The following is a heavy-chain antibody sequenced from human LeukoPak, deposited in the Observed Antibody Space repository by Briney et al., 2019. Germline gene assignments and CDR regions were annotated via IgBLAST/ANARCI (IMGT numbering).Heavy chain of an antibody. Sequence: SETLSLTCTVSGGSISSYYWSWIRQPAGKGLEWIGRIYTSGSTNYNPSLKSRVTMSVDTSKNQFSLKLSSVTAADTAVYYCARDGLGYSSSWYGDAFDIWGQGTMATVSS. D-gene: IGHD6-13*01. J-gene: IGHJ3*02. V-gene: IGHV4-4*07. CDR3: ARDGLGYSSSWYGDAFDI. CDR2: IYTSGST. CDR1: GGSISSYY.